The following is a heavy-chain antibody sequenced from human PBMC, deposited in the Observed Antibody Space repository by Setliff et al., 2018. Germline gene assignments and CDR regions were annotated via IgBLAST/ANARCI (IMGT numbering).Heavy chain of an antibody. CDR3: ARRRSYYYDSSGYPEDYFDY. Sequence: GESLKISCKGSGYSFTSYWIGWARQMPGKGLEWMGIIYPGDSDTRYSPSFQGQVTISADKSISTAYLQWSSLKASDTAMYYCARRRSYYYDSSGYPEDYFDYWGQGTLVTVSS. CDR1: GYSFTSYW. J-gene: IGHJ4*02. D-gene: IGHD3-22*01. CDR2: IYPGDSDT. V-gene: IGHV5-51*01.